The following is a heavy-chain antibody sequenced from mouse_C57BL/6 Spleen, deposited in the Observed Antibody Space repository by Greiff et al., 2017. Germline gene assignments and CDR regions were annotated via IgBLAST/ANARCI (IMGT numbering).Heavy chain of an antibody. CDR1: GYAFSSYW. V-gene: IGHV1-80*01. D-gene: IGHD2-1*01. CDR2: IYPGDGDT. Sequence: QVHVKQSGAELVKPGASVKISCKASGYAFSSYWMNWVKQRPGKGLEWIGQIYPGDGDTNYNGKFKGKATLTADKSSSTAYMQLSSLTSEDSAVYFCARGHYYGKEYFDVWGTGTTVTVSS. J-gene: IGHJ1*03. CDR3: ARGHYYGKEYFDV.